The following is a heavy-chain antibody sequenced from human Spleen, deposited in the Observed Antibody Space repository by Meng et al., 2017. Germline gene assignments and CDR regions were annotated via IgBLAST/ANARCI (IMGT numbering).Heavy chain of an antibody. J-gene: IGHJ5*02. CDR2: ISPFNANT. D-gene: IGHD3-16*01. CDR3: ARALGRFDP. CDR1: GYTFPSYG. Sequence: QVQVVQSGAEVRKPGASVKVSCKASGYTFPSYGISWVRQAPGQGLEWMGWISPFNANTHSAQKLQGRVTMTTDTSTNIAYMELRSLRSGDTVVYYCARALGRFDPWGQGTLVTVSS. V-gene: IGHV1-18*01.